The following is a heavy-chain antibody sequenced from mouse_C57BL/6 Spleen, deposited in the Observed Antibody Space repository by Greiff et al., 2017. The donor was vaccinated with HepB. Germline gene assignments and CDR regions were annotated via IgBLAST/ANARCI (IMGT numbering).Heavy chain of an antibody. V-gene: IGHV5-6*01. D-gene: IGHD1-1*01. CDR2: ISSGGSYT. J-gene: IGHJ1*03. CDR1: GFTFSSYG. CDR3: ARHSITTVVATEWYFDV. Sequence: EVMLVESGGDLVKPGGSLKLSCAASGFTFSSYGMSWVRQTPDKRLEWVATISSGGSYTYYPDSVKGRFTISRDNAKNTLYLQMSSLKSEDTAMYYCARHSITTVVATEWYFDVWGTGTTVTVSS.